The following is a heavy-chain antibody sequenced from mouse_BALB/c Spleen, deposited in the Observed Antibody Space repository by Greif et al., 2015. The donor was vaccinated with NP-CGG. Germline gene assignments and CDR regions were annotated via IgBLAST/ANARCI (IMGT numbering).Heavy chain of an antibody. CDR3: TRGRQRDFDY. V-gene: IGHV1S81*02. CDR1: GYTFTNYY. CDR2: INPNNGGA. Sequence: VKLVESGAELVKPGASVKLSCKASGYTFTNYYIYWVKQRPRQGLEWIGEINPNNGGANFNEGFKNKATLTVDKSSTAAYLQLISLTSEDSAVYYCTRGRQRDFDYWGQGTTLTVSS. J-gene: IGHJ2*01. D-gene: IGHD2-12*01.